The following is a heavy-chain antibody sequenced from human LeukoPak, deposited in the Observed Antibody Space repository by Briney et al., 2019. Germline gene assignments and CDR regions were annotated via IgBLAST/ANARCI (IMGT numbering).Heavy chain of an antibody. CDR1: GFTFNKFA. J-gene: IGHJ3*01. Sequence: GGSLRLSCAASGFTFNKFAMTWVRQAPGKGLEWVSTIADAGTYYADSVKGRFIIYRDNSKNMLYLQLNSLRADDTAMYYCAKNLGPFDVRGQGTMVTVSS. CDR2: IADAGT. D-gene: IGHD3-16*01. CDR3: AKNLGPFDV. V-gene: IGHV3-23*01.